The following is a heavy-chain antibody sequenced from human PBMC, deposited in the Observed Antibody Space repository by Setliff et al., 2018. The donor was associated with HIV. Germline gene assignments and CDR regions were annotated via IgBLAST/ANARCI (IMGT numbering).Heavy chain of an antibody. CDR3: ASFQTTVHAFDI. CDR2: IYYSGST. Sequence: SETLSLTCTVSGGSISSSSFYWGWIRQPPGKGLEWVGHIYYSGSTYYNPSLKSRVTISVDTSKNQFSLKLSSVTAADTAVYYCASFQTTVHAFDIWGQGTMVTVSS. J-gene: IGHJ3*02. D-gene: IGHD4-17*01. V-gene: IGHV4-39*01. CDR1: GGSISSSSFY.